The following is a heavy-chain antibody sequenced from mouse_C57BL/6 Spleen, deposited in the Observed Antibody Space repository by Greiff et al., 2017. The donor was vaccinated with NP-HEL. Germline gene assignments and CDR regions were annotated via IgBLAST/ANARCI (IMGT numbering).Heavy chain of an antibody. CDR1: GSSITSDY. D-gene: IGHD1-1*01. CDR2: ISYSGST. J-gene: IGHJ4*01. CDR3: ARFYYGSSPGDYAMDY. V-gene: IGHV3-8*01. Sequence: EVKLMESGPGLAKPSQPLSLPCSVTGSSITSDYWNWIRKFPGNKLEYMGYISYSGSTYYNPSLKSRISITRDTSKNQYYLQLNSVTTEDTATYYCARFYYGSSPGDYAMDYWGQGTSVTVSS.